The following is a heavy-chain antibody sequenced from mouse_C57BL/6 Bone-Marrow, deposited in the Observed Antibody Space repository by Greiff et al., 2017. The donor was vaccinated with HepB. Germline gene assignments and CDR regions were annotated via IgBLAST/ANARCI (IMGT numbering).Heavy chain of an antibody. V-gene: IGHV1-78*01. CDR2: IYPRDGST. J-gene: IGHJ4*01. Sequence: QVQLQQSDAELVKPGASVKISCKVSGYTFTDHTIHWMKQRPEQGLDWIGYIYPRDGSTKYNEKFKGKATLTADKSSSTAYMQLNSLTSEDSAVYFGARGCGDYDYYAMDYWGQGTSVTVSS. CDR1: GYTFTDHT. CDR3: ARGCGDYDYYAMDY. D-gene: IGHD2-4*01.